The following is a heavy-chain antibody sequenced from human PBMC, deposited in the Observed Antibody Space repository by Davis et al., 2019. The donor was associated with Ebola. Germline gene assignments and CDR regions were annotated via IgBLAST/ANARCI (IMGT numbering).Heavy chain of an antibody. D-gene: IGHD5-24*01. CDR2: IYYSGST. V-gene: IGHV4-39*02. Sequence: MPSETLSLTCTVSGGSISSSSYYWGWIRQPPGKGLEWIGSIYYSGSTYYNPSLKSRVTISLDTSKNHFSLKLSSVTAADTAVYYCARRTRSAMSTIFHDAFDIWGQGTMVTVSS. CDR1: GGSISSSSYY. CDR3: ARRTRSAMSTIFHDAFDI. J-gene: IGHJ3*02.